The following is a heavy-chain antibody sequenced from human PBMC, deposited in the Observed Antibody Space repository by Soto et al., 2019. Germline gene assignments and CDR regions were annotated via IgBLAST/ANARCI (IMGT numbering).Heavy chain of an antibody. CDR2: ISAYNGNT. CDR1: GYTFTSYG. V-gene: IGHV1-18*01. CDR3: ARTFLGYCSGGSCPQYFQH. Sequence: GASVKVSCKASGYTFTSYGISWVRQAPGQGLEWMGWISAYNGNTNYAQKLQGRVTMTTDTSTSTAYMELRSLRSDDTAVYYCARTFLGYCSGGSCPQYFQHWGQGTLVTVSS. D-gene: IGHD2-15*01. J-gene: IGHJ1*01.